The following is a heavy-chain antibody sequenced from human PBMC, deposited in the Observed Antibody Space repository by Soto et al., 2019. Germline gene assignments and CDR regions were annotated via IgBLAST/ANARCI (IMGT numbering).Heavy chain of an antibody. Sequence: QVQLQESGPGLVKPSETLSLTCTVSGGSISSYYWSWIRQPPGKGLEWIGCIYYSGSTNYNPSLMSRLTISVGTSKNQFSLKLSSVTAADTAVYYCARGGWLQFDYWGQGTLVTVSS. J-gene: IGHJ4*02. CDR1: GGSISSYY. D-gene: IGHD5-12*01. CDR3: ARGGWLQFDY. CDR2: IYYSGST. V-gene: IGHV4-59*01.